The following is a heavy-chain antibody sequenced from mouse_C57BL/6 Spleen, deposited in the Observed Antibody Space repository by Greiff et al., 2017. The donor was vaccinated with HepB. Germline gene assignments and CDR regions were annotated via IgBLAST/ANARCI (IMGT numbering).Heavy chain of an antibody. J-gene: IGHJ4*01. D-gene: IGHD2-3*01. CDR1: GYAFCSSW. CDR2: IYPGDGDT. Sequence: VQLQQSGPELVKPGASVKISCKASGYAFCSSWMNWVKQRPGKGLEWIGRIYPGDGDTNYNGKFKGKATLTADKSSSTAYMQLSSLTSEDSAVYFCARRGDGYYVGDAMDYWGQGTSVTVSS. V-gene: IGHV1-82*01. CDR3: ARRGDGYYVGDAMDY.